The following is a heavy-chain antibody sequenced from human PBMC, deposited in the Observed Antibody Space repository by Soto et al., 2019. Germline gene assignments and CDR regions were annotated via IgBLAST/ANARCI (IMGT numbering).Heavy chain of an antibody. CDR3: AKDQGNRGYCTNGVCYYFDY. CDR1: GFTFSSYA. J-gene: IGHJ4*02. Sequence: GESLKISCAASGFTFSSYAMSWVRQAPGKGLEWVSAISGSGGSTYYADSVKGRFTISRDNSKNTLYLQMNSLRAEDTAVDYCAKDQGNRGYCTNGVCYYFDYWGQGTLVTVSS. D-gene: IGHD2-8*01. V-gene: IGHV3-23*01. CDR2: ISGSGGST.